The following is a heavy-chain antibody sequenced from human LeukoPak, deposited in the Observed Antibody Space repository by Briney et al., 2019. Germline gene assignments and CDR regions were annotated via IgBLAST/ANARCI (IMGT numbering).Heavy chain of an antibody. V-gene: IGHV3-7*01. CDR1: RFCLSSYG. CDR2: IKYDESEK. J-gene: IGHJ4*02. Sequence: PGGSLRLSCAASRFCLSSYGMTWVRQAPGKGLEWVANIKYDESEKYLVESVKGRFTISRDNAQNSLFLQMDSLRVEDTAVYYCVRGRDGSFWGRGTQVTVSS. CDR3: VRGRDGSF. D-gene: IGHD5-24*01.